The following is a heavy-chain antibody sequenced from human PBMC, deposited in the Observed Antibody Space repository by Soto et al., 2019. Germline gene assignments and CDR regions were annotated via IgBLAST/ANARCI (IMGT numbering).Heavy chain of an antibody. V-gene: IGHV4-59*08. CDR2: IHFSGST. CDR3: ARQYSNAFDY. CDR1: GGSISSYY. D-gene: IGHD1-26*01. J-gene: IGHJ4*02. Sequence: SETLSLTCTVSGGSISSYYWSWIRQAPGKGLEWIGYIHFSGSTKYNPSLNSRVTTSIDTSNNQFSLKVTSVTAADTAVYYCARQYSNAFDYWGQGTLVTVSS.